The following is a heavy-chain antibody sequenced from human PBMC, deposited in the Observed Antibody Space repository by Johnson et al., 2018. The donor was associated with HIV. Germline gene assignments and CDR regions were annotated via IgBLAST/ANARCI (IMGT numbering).Heavy chain of an antibody. V-gene: IGHV3-20*04. CDR2: FNWNGGSK. Sequence: VQLLESGGGVVRPGGSLRLSCAAPGFPFDDYGMSWVRQAPGKGLEWVAGFNWNGGSKAYGYSVKGRFTISKDNAKNSLLLQMNSLRAEETALYSCARGRTLDWGDAFDIWGQGTMVTVSS. D-gene: IGHD3/OR15-3a*01. CDR1: GFPFDDYG. J-gene: IGHJ3*02. CDR3: ARGRTLDWGDAFDI.